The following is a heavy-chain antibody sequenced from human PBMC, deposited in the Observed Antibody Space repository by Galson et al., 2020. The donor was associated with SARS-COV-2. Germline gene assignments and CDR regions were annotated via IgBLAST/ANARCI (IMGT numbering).Heavy chain of an antibody. V-gene: IGHV3-33*06. CDR2: IWYDGSNK. D-gene: IGHD6-19*01. CDR1: GFTFSSYG. Sequence: QLGESLKISCAASGFTFSSYGMHWVRQAPGKGLEWVAVIWYDGSNKYYADSVKGRFTISRDNSKNTLYLQMNSLRAEDTAVYYCAKEARGPGLGLDYWGQGTLVTVSS. J-gene: IGHJ4*02. CDR3: AKEARGPGLGLDY.